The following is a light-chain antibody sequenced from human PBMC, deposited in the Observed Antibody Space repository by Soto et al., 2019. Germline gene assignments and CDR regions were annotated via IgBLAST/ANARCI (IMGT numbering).Light chain of an antibody. CDR2: EGS. CDR1: SSDVGSYNL. J-gene: IGLJ1*01. V-gene: IGLV2-23*03. Sequence: QSALTQPASVSGSPGQSITISCPGTSSDVGSYNLVSWYQQHPGKAPKLMIYEGSKRPSGVSNRFSGSKSGNTASLTISGLQAEDEADYYCCSYAGSSTFEVFGTGTKLTVL. CDR3: CSYAGSSTFEV.